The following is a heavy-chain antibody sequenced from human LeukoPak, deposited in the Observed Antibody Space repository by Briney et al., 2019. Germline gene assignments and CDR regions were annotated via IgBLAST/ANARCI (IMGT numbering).Heavy chain of an antibody. V-gene: IGHV3-30*03. CDR2: ISLDGINK. CDR3: ARVMGRYCSSTSCYVDY. Sequence: GGSLRLSCAASGFTFSSYGMHWVRQAPGKGLEWVAVISLDGINKFYADSVKGRLIISRDNAKNTLYLQMNSLRAEDTAVYYCARVMGRYCSSTSCYVDYWGQGTLVTVSS. J-gene: IGHJ4*02. D-gene: IGHD2-2*01. CDR1: GFTFSSYG.